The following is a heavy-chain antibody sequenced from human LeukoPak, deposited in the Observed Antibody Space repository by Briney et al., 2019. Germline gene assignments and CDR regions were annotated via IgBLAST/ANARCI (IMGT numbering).Heavy chain of an antibody. Sequence: PSETLSLTCTVSGGSISGYYWSWIRQPPGKGLEWIGHISDSGNTKYSPSLKSRVTISVDTSKNQFSLKLRSVTAADTAVYYCARGDGYIGFDYWGQGTLVTVSS. CDR2: ISDSGNT. CDR1: GGSISGYY. D-gene: IGHD5-24*01. CDR3: ARGDGYIGFDY. J-gene: IGHJ4*02. V-gene: IGHV4-59*01.